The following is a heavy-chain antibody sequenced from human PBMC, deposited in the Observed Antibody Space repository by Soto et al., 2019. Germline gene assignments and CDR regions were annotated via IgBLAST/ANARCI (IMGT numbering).Heavy chain of an antibody. Sequence: QVQLVQSGAEVKKPGSSVKVSCKASGGTFSSYAISWMRQAPGQGLEWMGGIIPIFGTTNYAQKFQGRVTITADESTSTAYMELSSLRSEDTAVYYCARARITGTTGKGDYYYYYGMDVWGQGTTVTVSS. CDR1: GGTFSSYA. V-gene: IGHV1-69*01. CDR2: IIPIFGTT. CDR3: ARARITGTTGKGDYYYYYGMDV. D-gene: IGHD1-7*01. J-gene: IGHJ6*02.